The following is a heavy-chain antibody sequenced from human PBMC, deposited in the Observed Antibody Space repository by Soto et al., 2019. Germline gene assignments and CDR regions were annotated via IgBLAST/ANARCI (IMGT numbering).Heavy chain of an antibody. Sequence: SETLSLTCTVSGGSISSYYWSWIRQSPGKGLEWIGYIYYSGSTNYNPSLKSRVTISVDTSKNQFSLKLSSVTAADTAVYYCARHVLDMVRGQYYYYYYMDVWGKGTTVTVSS. CDR2: IYYSGST. V-gene: IGHV4-59*08. J-gene: IGHJ6*03. CDR3: ARHVLDMVRGQYYYYYYMDV. CDR1: GGSISSYY. D-gene: IGHD3-10*01.